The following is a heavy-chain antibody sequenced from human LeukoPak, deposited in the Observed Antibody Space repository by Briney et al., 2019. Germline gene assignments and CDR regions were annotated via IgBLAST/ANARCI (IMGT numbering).Heavy chain of an antibody. Sequence: GASVKVSCKASGYTFTGYYMHWVRQAPGQGLEWMGWINPNSGGTNYAQKFQGRVTMTRDTSITTAYMELNRLTSDDTAVYYCARGQINGYDFDYWGQGTLVTVSS. D-gene: IGHD5-12*01. CDR1: GYTFTGYY. J-gene: IGHJ4*02. CDR2: INPNSGGT. CDR3: ARGQINGYDFDY. V-gene: IGHV1-2*02.